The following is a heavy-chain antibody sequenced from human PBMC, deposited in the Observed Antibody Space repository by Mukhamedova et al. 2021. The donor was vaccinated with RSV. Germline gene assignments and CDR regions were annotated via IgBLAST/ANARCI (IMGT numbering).Heavy chain of an antibody. V-gene: IGHV5-51*01. D-gene: IGHD2-8*02. CDR3: ARRYCTATTCYPFDF. CDR2: GNSDA. Sequence: GNSDARYSPSFQGQVTMSVDKSTSTAYLQWDSLKASDTAMYYCARRYCTATTCYPFDFWGQGTLATISS. J-gene: IGHJ4*02.